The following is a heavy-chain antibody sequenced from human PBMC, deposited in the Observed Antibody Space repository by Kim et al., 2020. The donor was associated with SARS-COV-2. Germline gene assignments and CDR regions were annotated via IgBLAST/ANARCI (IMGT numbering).Heavy chain of an antibody. V-gene: IGHV3-30*04. CDR1: QFTFSYYS. J-gene: IGHJ4*02. D-gene: IGHD6-13*01. Sequence: GGSLRLSCAASQFTFSYYSMHWVRQAPGKGLEWVAVISNNGGAIYYADSVKGRFTISRDNSRNTLYLQMSSLTAEDTAVYFCASEGAAGDFDSWGQGSLVTVSS. CDR3: ASEGAAGDFDS. CDR2: ISNNGGAI.